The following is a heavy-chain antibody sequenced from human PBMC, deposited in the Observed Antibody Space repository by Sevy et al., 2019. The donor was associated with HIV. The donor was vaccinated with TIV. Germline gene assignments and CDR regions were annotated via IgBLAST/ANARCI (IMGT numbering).Heavy chain of an antibody. D-gene: IGHD3-9*01. CDR2: ISYHGRDK. Sequence: GGSLRLSFVVSGITFSTSGMHWVRQAPGKGLEWVAVISYHGRDKFYADSVKGRSTISRDNSKNILYLQMVSLGAEDTAVYYCAKDFTGYNGMDVWGQGTMVTVSS. CDR3: AKDFTGYNGMDV. CDR1: GITFSTSG. J-gene: IGHJ6*02. V-gene: IGHV3-30*18.